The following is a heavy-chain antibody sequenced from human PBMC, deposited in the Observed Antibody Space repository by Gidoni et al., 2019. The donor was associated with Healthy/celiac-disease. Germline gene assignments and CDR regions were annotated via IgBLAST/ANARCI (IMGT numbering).Heavy chain of an antibody. V-gene: IGHV1-46*01. CDR3: ARDGRFSIAAAGTRDYYYYYYMDV. CDR2: INPSGGST. D-gene: IGHD6-13*01. J-gene: IGHJ6*03. CDR1: GYTFTSYY. Sequence: QVQLVQSGAEVKKPGASVKVSCKASGYTFTSYYMHWVRQAPGQGLEWMGIINPSGGSTSYAQKFQGRVTMTRDTSTSTVYMELSSLRSEDTAVYYCARDGRFSIAAAGTRDYYYYYYMDVWGKGTTVTVSS.